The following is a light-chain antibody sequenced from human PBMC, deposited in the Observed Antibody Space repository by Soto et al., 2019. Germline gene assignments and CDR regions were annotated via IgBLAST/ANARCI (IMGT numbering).Light chain of an antibody. Sequence: EIVLTQSPGTLSLSPGERATLSCRASQSVIGSQLAWYQQKPGQATSDLIHAASRRATGIPDRFSGSGSGTEVALTISRLETEGFPVYYCQQYGSSPLTFGGGTKVEIK. CDR1: QSVIGSQ. CDR3: QQYGSSPLT. V-gene: IGKV3-20*01. J-gene: IGKJ4*01. CDR2: AAS.